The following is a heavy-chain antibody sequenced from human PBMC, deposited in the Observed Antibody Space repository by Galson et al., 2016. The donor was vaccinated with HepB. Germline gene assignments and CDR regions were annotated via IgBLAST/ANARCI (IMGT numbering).Heavy chain of an antibody. CDR1: GYTFTNYY. CDR2: INPSDGTT. V-gene: IGHV1-46*01. CDR3: ARGADSGYDLGDY. D-gene: IGHD5-12*01. Sequence: SVKVSCKASGYTFTNYYMHWVRQAPGQGLEWMGIINPSDGTTSYAQKFQGRVTMTRDTSTSTVYMELSSLRSADTAVSYCARGADSGYDLGDYWGQGTLVTVSS. J-gene: IGHJ4*02.